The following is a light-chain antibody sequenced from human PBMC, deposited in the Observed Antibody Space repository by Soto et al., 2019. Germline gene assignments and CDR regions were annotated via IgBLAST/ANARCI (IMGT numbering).Light chain of an antibody. Sequence: LTQPASVSGSPGQSITISCTGTSSDVGGYDYVSWYQLHPGKAPKLMVFEVNNRPSGVSYRFSGSKSGNTASLTISGLQAEDEADYFCSSYSIRTAYLFGTGTKVTVL. J-gene: IGLJ1*01. CDR1: SSDVGGYDY. CDR3: SSYSIRTAYL. V-gene: IGLV2-14*01. CDR2: EVN.